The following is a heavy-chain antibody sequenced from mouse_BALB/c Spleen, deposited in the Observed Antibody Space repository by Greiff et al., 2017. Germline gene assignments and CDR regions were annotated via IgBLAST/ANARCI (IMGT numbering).Heavy chain of an antibody. CDR2: INPSSGYT. CDR3: ARAGFITTAPWFAY. J-gene: IGHJ3*01. V-gene: IGHV1-4*02. Sequence: LVESAAELARPGASVKMSCKASGYTFTSYTMHWVKQRPGQGLEWIGYINPSSGYTEYNQKFKDKTTLTADKSSSTAYMQLSSLTSEDSAVYYCARAGFITTAPWFAYWGQGTLVTVSA. D-gene: IGHD1-2*01. CDR1: GYTFTSYT.